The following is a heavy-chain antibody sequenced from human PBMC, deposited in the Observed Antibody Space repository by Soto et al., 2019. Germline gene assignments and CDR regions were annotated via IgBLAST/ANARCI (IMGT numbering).Heavy chain of an antibody. CDR3: ARRYGSAFDF. D-gene: IGHD3-10*01. CDR1: GGSVSSGSYY. CDR2: IYYSGST. V-gene: IGHV4-61*01. J-gene: IGHJ3*01. Sequence: SETLSLTCTVSGGSVSSGSYYWSWIRQPPGKGLEWIGYIYYSGSTNYNPSLKSRVTISVDTSKNQFSLKLSSVTVADTAVYYCARRYGSAFDFWGQGTMVTVSS.